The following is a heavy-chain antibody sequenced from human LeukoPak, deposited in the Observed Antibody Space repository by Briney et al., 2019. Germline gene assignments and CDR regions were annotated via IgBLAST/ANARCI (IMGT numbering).Heavy chain of an antibody. J-gene: IGHJ5*02. CDR2: IYTSGST. V-gene: IGHV4-4*09. D-gene: IGHD3-10*01. CDR3: ARHPYGSGSSNWFDP. CDR1: GGSISSYY. Sequence: SETLSLTCTVSGGSISSYYWSWIRQPPGKGLEWIGYIYTSGSTNYNPSLKSRVTISVDTSKNQFSLKLSSVTAADTAVYYCARHPYGSGSSNWFDPWGQGTLVTVSS.